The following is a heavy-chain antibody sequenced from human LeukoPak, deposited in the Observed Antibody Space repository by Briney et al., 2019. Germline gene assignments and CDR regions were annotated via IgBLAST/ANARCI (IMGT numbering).Heavy chain of an antibody. D-gene: IGHD2-2*01. CDR2: INPSGGTT. CDR1: GYTFTSYY. V-gene: IGHV1-46*01. J-gene: IGHJ4*02. CDR3: ARGFQVPAAMPSHFDY. Sequence: ASVKVSCKASGYTFTSYYMHWARQAPGQGLEWMGIINPSGGTTSYAQKFQGRVTMTRDTSTSTVYMELSSLRSEDTAVYYCARGFQVPAAMPSHFDYWGQGTLVTVSS.